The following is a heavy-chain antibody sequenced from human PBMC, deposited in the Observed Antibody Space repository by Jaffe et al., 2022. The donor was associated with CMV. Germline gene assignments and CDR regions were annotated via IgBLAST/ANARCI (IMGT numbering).Heavy chain of an antibody. V-gene: IGHV3-74*01. CDR2: INSDGSST. D-gene: IGHD5-12*01. CDR1: GFTFSSYW. J-gene: IGHJ4*02. CDR3: ARVTGGSGWLRYPPAGFDY. Sequence: EVQLVESGGGLVQPGGSLRLSCAASGFTFSSYWMHWVRQAPGKGLVWVSRINSDGSSTSYADSVKGRFTISRDNAKNTLYLQMNSLRAEDTAVYYCARVTGGSGWLRYPPAGFDYWGQGTLVTVSS.